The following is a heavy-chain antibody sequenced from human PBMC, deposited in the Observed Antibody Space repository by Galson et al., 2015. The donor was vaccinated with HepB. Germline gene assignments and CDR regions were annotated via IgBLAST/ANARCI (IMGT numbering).Heavy chain of an antibody. J-gene: IGHJ6*02. CDR2: ISGSGGST. CDR3: AKAGFTIFGVVIYYYYYGMDV. CDR1: GFTFSSYA. V-gene: IGHV3-23*01. Sequence: SLRLSCAASGFTFSSYAMSWVRQAPGKGLEWVSAISGSGGSTYYADSVKGRFTISRDNSKNTLYLQMNSLRAEDTAVYYCAKAGFTIFGVVIYYYYYGMDVWGQGTTVTVSS. D-gene: IGHD3-3*01.